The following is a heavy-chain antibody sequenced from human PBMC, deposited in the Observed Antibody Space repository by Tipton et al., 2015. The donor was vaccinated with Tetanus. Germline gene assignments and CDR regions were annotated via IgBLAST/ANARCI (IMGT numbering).Heavy chain of an antibody. J-gene: IGHJ6*02. CDR2: IYYSGST. V-gene: IGHV4-31*03. CDR1: GGSISSGGYY. D-gene: IGHD4-17*01. CDR3: ARDSARGGEPQYGDDTPLHYGMDV. Sequence: TLSLTCTVSGGSISSGGYYWSWIRQHPGKGLEWIGYIYYSGSTYYNPSLKSRVTISVDTSKNQFSLKLSSVTAADTAVYYCARDSARGGEPQYGDDTPLHYGMDVWGQGTTVTVSS.